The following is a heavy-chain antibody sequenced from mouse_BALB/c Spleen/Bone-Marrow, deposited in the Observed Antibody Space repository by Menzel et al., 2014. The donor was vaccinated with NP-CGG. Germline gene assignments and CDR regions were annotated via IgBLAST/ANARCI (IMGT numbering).Heavy chain of an antibody. D-gene: IGHD2-2*01. CDR2: IYPGNVNT. CDR3: ARGGWLRDAMDY. Sequence: QVHVKQSGPELVKPGASVRISCKASGYTFTSYYIHWVKQRPGQGLEWIGWIYPGNVNTKYNEKFKGKATLTADKSSSTAYMQLSSLTSEDSAVYFCARGGWLRDAMDYLSQGTSVAVSS. CDR1: GYTFTSYY. V-gene: IGHV1S56*01. J-gene: IGHJ4*01.